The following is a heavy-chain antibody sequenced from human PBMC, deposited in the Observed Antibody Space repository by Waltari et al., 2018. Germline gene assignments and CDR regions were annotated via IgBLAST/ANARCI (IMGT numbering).Heavy chain of an antibody. D-gene: IGHD5-18*01. CDR1: GFSLRDYG. CDR3: AREYSYGGHFEY. CDR2: ISESGRLR. J-gene: IGHJ4*02. V-gene: IGHV3-48*01. Sequence: EVILVESGGSSVEVGGSLRLSCAAAGFSLRDYGRGWVRQVPGKGRGWTSWISESGRLRHYADSVKGRFSNSKDDDKNLVSLEMSSLRAEASAVYYCAREYSYGGHFEYWGKGMLVTVS.